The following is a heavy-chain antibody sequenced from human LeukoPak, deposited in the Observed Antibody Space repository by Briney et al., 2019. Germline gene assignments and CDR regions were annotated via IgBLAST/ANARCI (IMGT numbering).Heavy chain of an antibody. V-gene: IGHV3-23*01. CDR1: GFTFDDYG. J-gene: IGHJ4*02. Sequence: GGSLRLSCAASGFTFDDYGMSWVRQAPGKGLEWVSAISGSGGSTYYADSVKGRFTISRDNSKNTLYLQMNSLRAEDTAVYYCAKDPYDSSGYYSPDYWGQGTLVTVSS. CDR2: ISGSGGST. CDR3: AKDPYDSSGYYSPDY. D-gene: IGHD3-22*01.